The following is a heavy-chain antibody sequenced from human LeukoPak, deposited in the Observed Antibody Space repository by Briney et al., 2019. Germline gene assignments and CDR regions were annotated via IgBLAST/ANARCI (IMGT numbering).Heavy chain of an antibody. D-gene: IGHD1-7*01. CDR1: GFTFSRFG. CDR2: VSYDGSKT. Sequence: PGKSLRLSCAASGFTFSRFGIHWVRQAPGKGLQWVALVSYDGSKTYYATSVKDRFTISRDNSKNTLYLQMNSLRIDDTAVYYCARELRNSALDYWGQGTLVTVSS. V-gene: IGHV3-30*03. J-gene: IGHJ4*02. CDR3: ARELRNSALDY.